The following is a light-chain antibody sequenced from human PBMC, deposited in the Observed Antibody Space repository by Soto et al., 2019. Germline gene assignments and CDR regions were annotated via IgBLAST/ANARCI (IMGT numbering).Light chain of an antibody. CDR1: QSVSSN. CDR2: GAS. J-gene: IGKJ2*01. V-gene: IGKV3-15*01. Sequence: EIVMTQSPATLSVSPGVRATLSCRASQSVSSNLAWYQQKPGQALRLLIYGASTRATGIPARFSGSGSGREFTLTISSLQSEDFAVYYCQQYNNWPPYTFGQGTKLEIK. CDR3: QQYNNWPPYT.